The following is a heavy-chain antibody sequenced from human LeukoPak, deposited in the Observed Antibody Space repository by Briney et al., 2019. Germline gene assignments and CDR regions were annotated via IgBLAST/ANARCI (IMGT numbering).Heavy chain of an antibody. D-gene: IGHD4-23*01. CDR1: RGSIMTTHW. J-gene: IGHJ4*02. CDR3: AAWGVDYGGNFDYSDY. CDR2: TYHTGTT. Sequence: SETLSLTCTLSRGSIMTTHWWSWVRQPPGKGLEWIGETYHTGTTNYSPSLKSRLTISVDQSRNQFSLRLSSVTAADTATYYCAAWGVDYGGNFDYSDYWGQGTLVTVSS. V-gene: IGHV4-4*02.